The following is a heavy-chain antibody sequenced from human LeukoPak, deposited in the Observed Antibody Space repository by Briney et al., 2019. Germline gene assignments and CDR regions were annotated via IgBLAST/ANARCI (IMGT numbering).Heavy chain of an antibody. J-gene: IGHJ4*02. D-gene: IGHD3-3*01. V-gene: IGHV3-74*01. CDR3: ARLLRRSGYYADY. CDR2: INSDGSST. Sequence: PGGSLRLSCAASGFTFSSYWMHWVRQAPAKGLVWVSRINSDGSSTSYADSVKGRFTISRDNAENTLYLQMNSLRAEDTAVYYCARLLRRSGYYADYWGQGTLVTVSS. CDR1: GFTFSSYW.